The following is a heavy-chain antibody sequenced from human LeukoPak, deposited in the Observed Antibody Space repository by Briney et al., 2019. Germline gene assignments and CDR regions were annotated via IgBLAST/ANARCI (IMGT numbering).Heavy chain of an antibody. D-gene: IGHD1-1*01. CDR1: GFIFRSYA. Sequence: GSLRLSCAASGFIFRSYAMHWVRQAPGKGLEWVADLSYDGTNKYYIDSVKGRFTISRDNSKNTLYLQMNSLRGEDTAVYYCARVRRTGYHFYGMDVWGQGTTVTVSS. J-gene: IGHJ6*02. CDR2: LSYDGTNK. V-gene: IGHV3-30-3*01. CDR3: ARVRRTGYHFYGMDV.